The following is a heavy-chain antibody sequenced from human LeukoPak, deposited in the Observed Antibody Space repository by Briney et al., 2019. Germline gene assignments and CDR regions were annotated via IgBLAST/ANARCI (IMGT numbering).Heavy chain of an antibody. CDR1: GFTFSSYS. V-gene: IGHV3-21*01. CDR2: ISSSSSYI. CDR3: ARVHRVGYCSSTSCTFDY. Sequence: PGGSLRLSCAASGFTFSSYSMNWVRQAPGKGLEWVSSISSSSSYIYYADSVKGRFTISRDNAKNSLYLQMNSLRAEDTAVYYCARVHRVGYCSSTSCTFDYWGQGTLVTVSS. D-gene: IGHD2-2*01. J-gene: IGHJ4*02.